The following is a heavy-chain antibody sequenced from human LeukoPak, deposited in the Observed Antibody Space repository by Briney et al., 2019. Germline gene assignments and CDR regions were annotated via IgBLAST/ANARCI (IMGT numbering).Heavy chain of an antibody. CDR1: GYSISSGYY. V-gene: IGHV4-38-2*02. J-gene: IGHJ4*02. D-gene: IGHD3-22*01. CDR2: IYYSGSA. CDR3: ARGERITMIVVVTLPFDY. Sequence: PSETLSLTCTVSGYSISSGYYWGWIRQPPGKGLEWIGSIYYSGSAYYNPSLKGRVTISVDTSKNQFSLKLSSVTAADTAVYYCARGERITMIVVVTLPFDYWGQGTLVTVSS.